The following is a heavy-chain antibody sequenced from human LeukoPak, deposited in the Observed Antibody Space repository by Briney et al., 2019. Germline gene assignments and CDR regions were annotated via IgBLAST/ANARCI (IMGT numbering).Heavy chain of an antibody. CDR2: ISGSGDST. D-gene: IGHD3-16*01. Sequence: GGSLRLSCAASGLTFSNYAMSWVRQAPGKGLEWVSIISGSGDSTYYADSVKGRFPISRDNSNNTLYLQMNSLRAEDTAVYYCAKHWGPAETPFDNWGQGILVTVSS. J-gene: IGHJ4*02. CDR1: GLTFSNYA. CDR3: AKHWGPAETPFDN. V-gene: IGHV3-23*01.